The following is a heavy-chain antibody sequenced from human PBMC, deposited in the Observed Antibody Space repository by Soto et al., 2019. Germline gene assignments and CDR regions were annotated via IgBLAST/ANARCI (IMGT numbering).Heavy chain of an antibody. CDR3: AAISSSPSCYGTDV. CDR2: IYTSGST. CDR1: GASISSYF. J-gene: IGHJ6*02. Sequence: SATLSLTCTVSGASISSYFWSWIRQPAGKGLEWIGRIYTSGSTDYNPSLESRVTMSVDTSKKQVSLKLTSVTAADTAVYYCAAISSSPSCYGTDVWGQGTSVTVYS. V-gene: IGHV4-4*07. D-gene: IGHD2-2*01.